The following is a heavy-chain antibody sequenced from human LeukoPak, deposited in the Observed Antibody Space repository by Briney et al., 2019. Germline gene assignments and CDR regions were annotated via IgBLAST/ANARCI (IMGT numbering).Heavy chain of an antibody. CDR1: GFTFSSHS. Sequence: PGGSLRLSCAASGFTFSSHSMNWVRQAPGKGLEWISYISSSSTIIHYADSVKGRFTISRDNSKNTVYLQMNSLRAEDTAVYYCARGLPGSYYLGNGYWGQGTLVTVSS. J-gene: IGHJ4*02. CDR2: ISSSSTII. V-gene: IGHV3-48*01. CDR3: ARGLPGSYYLGNGY. D-gene: IGHD1-26*01.